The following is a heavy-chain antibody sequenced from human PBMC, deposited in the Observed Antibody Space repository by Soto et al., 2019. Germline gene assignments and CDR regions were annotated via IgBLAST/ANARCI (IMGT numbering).Heavy chain of an antibody. CDR2: ISAYNGNT. V-gene: IGHV1-18*01. CDR1: GYTFTSYG. D-gene: IGHD3-3*01. CDR3: ASSDPTYYDFWSGSRMGGLERDYYYMDV. J-gene: IGHJ6*03. Sequence: ASVKVSCKASGYTFTSYGISWVRQAPGQGLEWMGWISAYNGNTNYAQKLQGRVTMTTDTSTSTAYMELRSLRSDDTAVYYCASSDPTYYDFWSGSRMGGLERDYYYMDVWGKGTLVTVSS.